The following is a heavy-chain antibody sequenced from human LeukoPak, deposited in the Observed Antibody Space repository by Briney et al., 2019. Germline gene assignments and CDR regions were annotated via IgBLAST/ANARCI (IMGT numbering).Heavy chain of an antibody. CDR1: GFTFSSYS. D-gene: IGHD1-26*01. Sequence: PGGSLRLSCAASGFTFSSYSMNRVRQAPGKGLEWVSSISSSSSYIYYADSVKGRFTISRDNAKNSLYLQMNSLRAEDTAVYYCARRYSGSYDNGFFDYWGQGTLVTVSS. V-gene: IGHV3-21*01. CDR2: ISSSSSYI. CDR3: ARRYSGSYDNGFFDY. J-gene: IGHJ4*02.